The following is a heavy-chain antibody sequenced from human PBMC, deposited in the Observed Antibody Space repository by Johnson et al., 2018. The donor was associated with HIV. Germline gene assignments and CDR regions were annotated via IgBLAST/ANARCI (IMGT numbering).Heavy chain of an antibody. CDR1: GFTFSSYG. J-gene: IGHJ3*02. V-gene: IGHV3-30*02. Sequence: QVQLVESGGGVVQPGGSLRLSCAASGFTFSSYGMHWVRQAPGKGLEWVAFIRYDGSNKYYADSVKGRFTISRANSKNTLYLQMNSLRAEDTAVYYCAKEGEERWLQLGDAFDIWGQGTMVTVSS. D-gene: IGHD5-24*01. CDR3: AKEGEERWLQLGDAFDI. CDR2: IRYDGSNK.